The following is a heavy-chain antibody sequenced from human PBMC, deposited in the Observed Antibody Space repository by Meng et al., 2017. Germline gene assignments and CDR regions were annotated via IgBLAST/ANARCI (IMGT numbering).Heavy chain of an antibody. Sequence: GSLRLSCTVSGGSISSSSYYWGWIRQPPGKGLEWIGSIYYSGSTYYNPSLKSRVTISVDTSKNQFSLKLRSVTAADTAVYYCARVGVNYYGSATDDYWGQGTLVTVSS. D-gene: IGHD3-10*01. CDR3: ARVGVNYYGSATDDY. V-gene: IGHV4-39*07. J-gene: IGHJ4*02. CDR2: IYYSGST. CDR1: GGSISSSSYY.